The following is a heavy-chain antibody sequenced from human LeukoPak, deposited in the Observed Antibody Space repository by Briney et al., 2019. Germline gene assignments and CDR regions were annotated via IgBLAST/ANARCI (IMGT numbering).Heavy chain of an antibody. J-gene: IGHJ4*02. Sequence: PGGSLRLSCAASGFTFRSYEMNWVRQAPGKGLEWVSFISNSGDSIYYADSVKGRFTISRDNAKNSLFLQMNSLRAEDTAVYYCARSEGRFMLSWGQGTLVTVSS. CDR1: GFTFRSYE. CDR3: ARSEGRFMLS. V-gene: IGHV3-48*03. CDR2: ISNSGDSI. D-gene: IGHD3-16*02.